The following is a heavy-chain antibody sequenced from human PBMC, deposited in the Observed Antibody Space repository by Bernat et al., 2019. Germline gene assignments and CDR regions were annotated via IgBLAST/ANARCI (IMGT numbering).Heavy chain of an antibody. D-gene: IGHD2-21*01. CDR3: AKFRGQLIRNYYMNV. Sequence: EVRLVESGGDLVQPGGSLRLSCAASGFTFGTFAMSWVRQAPGKGLEWVSAMTGGGTTYYVDSVKGRVIISRDNSKNMLFMQMNSLTAEDTAVYYCAKFRGQLIRNYYMNVWGEGTTVTVS. CDR2: MTGGGTT. V-gene: IGHV3-23*04. J-gene: IGHJ6*03. CDR1: GFTFGTFA.